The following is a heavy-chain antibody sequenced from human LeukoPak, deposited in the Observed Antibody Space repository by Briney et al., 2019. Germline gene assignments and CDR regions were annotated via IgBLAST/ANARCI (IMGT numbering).Heavy chain of an antibody. V-gene: IGHV1-2*02. CDR2: INPNSGGT. CDR1: GYTFTGYY. D-gene: IGHD3-3*01. CDR3: ASLRFLEWLFPGAFDI. Sequence: GASVKVSCKAFGYTFTGYYMHWVRQAPGQGLEWMGWINPNSGGTNYAQKFQGRVTMTRDTSISTAYMELSRLRSDDTAVYYCASLRFLEWLFPGAFDIWGQGTMVTVSS. J-gene: IGHJ3*02.